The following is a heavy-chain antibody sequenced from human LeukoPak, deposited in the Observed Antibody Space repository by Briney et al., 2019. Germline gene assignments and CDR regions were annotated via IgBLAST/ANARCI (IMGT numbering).Heavy chain of an antibody. V-gene: IGHV4-34*01. CDR2: INHSGST. Sequence: SETLSLTCAVYGGSFSGYYWSWIRQPPGKGLEWIGEINHSGSTNYNPSLKSRVTIPVDTSKNQFSLKLSPVTAADTAVYYCARYGSVGVVAALYYYYYGMDVWGQGTTVTVSS. J-gene: IGHJ6*02. D-gene: IGHD2-15*01. CDR1: GGSFSGYY. CDR3: ARYGSVGVVAALYYYYYGMDV.